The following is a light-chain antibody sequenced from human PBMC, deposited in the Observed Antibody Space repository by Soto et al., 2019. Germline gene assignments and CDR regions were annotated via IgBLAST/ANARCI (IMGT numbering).Light chain of an antibody. CDR2: GAS. J-gene: IGKJ1*01. CDR1: QSVSSSY. CDR3: QQYGRSWWT. Sequence: EIVLTQSPGTLSLSPGERATLSCRTSQSVSSSYLAWYQQKPGQAPRLLIYGASSRATGTPDSFSGSGSGKDFTLAIRRLEPEDFAVYYCQQYGRSWWTFGQGTKVEIK. V-gene: IGKV3-20*01.